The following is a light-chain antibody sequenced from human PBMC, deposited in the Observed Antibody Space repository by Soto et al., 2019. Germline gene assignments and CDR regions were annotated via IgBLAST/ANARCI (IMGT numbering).Light chain of an antibody. V-gene: IGKV3-15*01. J-gene: IGKJ1*01. CDR1: QSVSSN. Sequence: ELAMTQSPATLSVSPGERATLSCRARQSVSSNLAWYQQKPGQAPRLLIYGASTRATGIQARFSGSGSGTEFTLTISSLQSEDFAVYYCQQYNDWLRTFGQGTKLDIK. CDR2: GAS. CDR3: QQYNDWLRT.